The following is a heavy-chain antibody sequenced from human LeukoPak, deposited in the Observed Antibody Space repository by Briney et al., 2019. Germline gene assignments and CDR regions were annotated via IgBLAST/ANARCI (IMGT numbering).Heavy chain of an antibody. J-gene: IGHJ4*02. D-gene: IGHD3-9*01. CDR1: GYTFTSYD. CDR2: MNPNSGNT. Sequence: ASVKVSCKASGYTFTSYDINWVRRATGQGLEWMGWMNPNSGNTGYAQKFQGRVTMTRNTSISTAYMELSSLRSEDTAVYYCARSHLADYDILTGYYPPPGFDYWGQGTLVTVSS. V-gene: IGHV1-8*01. CDR3: ARSHLADYDILTGYYPPPGFDY.